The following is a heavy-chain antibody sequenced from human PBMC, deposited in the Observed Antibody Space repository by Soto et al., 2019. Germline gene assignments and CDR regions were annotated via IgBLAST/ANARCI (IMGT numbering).Heavy chain of an antibody. Sequence: QLQLQESGSGLVKPSQTLSLTCAVSGGSISSGGYSWSWIRQPPGKGLEWIGYIYHSGSTYYNPSPTSRVTIPVDRSKTQFSLKLSSVTAADTAVYYCARGEGEYGDYVPYYVDYWGQGTRVTVYS. CDR3: ARGEGEYGDYVPYYVDY. CDR2: IYHSGST. V-gene: IGHV4-30-2*01. J-gene: IGHJ4*02. CDR1: GGSISSGGYS. D-gene: IGHD4-17*01.